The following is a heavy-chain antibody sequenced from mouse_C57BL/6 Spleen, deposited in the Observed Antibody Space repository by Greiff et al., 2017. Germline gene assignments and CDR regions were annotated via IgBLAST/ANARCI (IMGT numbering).Heavy chain of an antibody. V-gene: IGHV5-9-1*02. CDR2: ISSGGDYI. J-gene: IGHJ3*01. D-gene: IGHD2-4*01. CDR1: GFTFSSYA. Sequence: EVQRVESGEGLVKPGGSLKLSCAASGFTFSSYAMSWVRQTPEKRLEWVAYISSGGDYIYYADTVKGRFTISRDNARNTLYLQMSSLKSEDTAMYYCTRADYDYDGAWFAYWGQGTLVTVSA. CDR3: TRADYDYDGAWFAY.